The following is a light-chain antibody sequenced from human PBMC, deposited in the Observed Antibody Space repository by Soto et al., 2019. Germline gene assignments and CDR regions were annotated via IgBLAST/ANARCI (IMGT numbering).Light chain of an antibody. CDR3: NSYTSSGTVV. J-gene: IGLJ3*02. CDR2: DVG. V-gene: IGLV2-14*01. CDR1: SSDVGGSIY. Sequence: QSALTQPASVSGWPGQSITIYCTGTSSDVGGSIYVSWYQLSPGKAPKLLIYDVGRPSGVSNRFSGSKSGNTASLTISGLQAEDEADYYCNSYTSSGTVVFGGGTKLTVL.